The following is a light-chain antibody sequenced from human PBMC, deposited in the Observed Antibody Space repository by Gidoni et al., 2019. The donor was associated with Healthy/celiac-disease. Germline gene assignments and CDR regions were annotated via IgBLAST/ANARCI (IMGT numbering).Light chain of an antibody. CDR3: AAGYDILSGPNWV. CDR1: SSNIGSNY. V-gene: IGLV1-47*01. CDR2: RNN. Sequence: QRVTISCSGSSSNIGSNYVYWYQQLPGTAPKLRIYRNNQRPSGVPDRFSGSKSGTSASLAISGLRSEDESDYYCAAGYDILSGPNWVFGGGTKLPVL. J-gene: IGLJ3*02.